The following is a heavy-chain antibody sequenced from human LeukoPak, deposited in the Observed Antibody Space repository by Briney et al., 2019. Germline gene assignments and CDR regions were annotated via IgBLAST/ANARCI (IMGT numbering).Heavy chain of an antibody. D-gene: IGHD3-9*01. J-gene: IGHJ4*02. CDR2: ISGRSDNT. CDR1: GFIFSNYA. V-gene: IGHV3-23*01. CDR3: AKWGDYDVLTVYYVSDF. Sequence: GGSLRLSCAASGFIFSNYAMYWVRQAPGKGLEWVSAISGRSDNTYYADSVKGRFTLSRDSSKNTLYLQMNSLRADDAAVYYCAKWGDYDVLTVYYVSDFWGQGTLVTVSS.